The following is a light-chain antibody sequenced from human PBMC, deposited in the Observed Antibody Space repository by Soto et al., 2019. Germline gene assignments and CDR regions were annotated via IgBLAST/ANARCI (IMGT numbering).Light chain of an antibody. CDR2: DAS. Sequence: IVMTQSPATLSVSPGERATLSCRASQSVDDNLAWYQQKPGQAPRLLIYDASNRATGIPARFSGTGSGTDFTLTISSLEPEDFAVYHCQQRSNWPITFGQGTRLEIK. CDR3: QQRSNWPIT. V-gene: IGKV3-11*01. CDR1: QSVDDN. J-gene: IGKJ5*01.